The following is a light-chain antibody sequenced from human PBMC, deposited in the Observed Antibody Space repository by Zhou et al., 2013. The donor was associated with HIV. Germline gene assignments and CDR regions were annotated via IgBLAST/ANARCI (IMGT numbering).Light chain of an antibody. J-gene: IGLJ2*01. CDR1: SSDVGSYNR. CDR2: EVS. CDR3: CSYTTINTVV. Sequence: QSALTQPASVSGSPGQSIAISCTGTSSDVGSYNRVSWYQQPPGTAPKLMIYEVSNRPSGVPDRFSGSKSGNTASLTISGLQAEDEADYYCCSYTTINTVVFGGGTKLTVL. V-gene: IGLV2-18*02.